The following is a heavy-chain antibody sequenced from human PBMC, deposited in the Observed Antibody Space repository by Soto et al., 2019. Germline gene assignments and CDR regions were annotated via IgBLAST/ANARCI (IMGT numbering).Heavy chain of an antibody. J-gene: IGHJ6*02. CDR3: ARDGYCSSTNCYTQGGLYYYYGMDV. CDR2: ISAYNGNT. V-gene: IGHV1-18*01. CDR1: DYTFTKYG. Sequence: ASVKVSCKASDYTFTKYGITCVLQSPVQWLEGMGWISAYNGNTNYAQKFQGRVTMTRDTSTSTAYMELRSLRSDDTAVYYCARDGYCSSTNCYTQGGLYYYYGMDVWGPGTTVTVSS. D-gene: IGHD2-2*02.